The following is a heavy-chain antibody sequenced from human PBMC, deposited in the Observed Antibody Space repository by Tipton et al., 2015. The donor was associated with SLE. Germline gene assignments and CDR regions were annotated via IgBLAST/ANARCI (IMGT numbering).Heavy chain of an antibody. CDR3: ARDSGGSSYFYRAFDV. Sequence: SLRLSCAAPGFTFESYTMHWVRLTPGKGLEWVSGISWNSVTIAYADSVKGRFTVSRDNTKNSMYLQMNSLRPEDTALYYCARDSGGSSYFYRAFDVWGLGSTVTVSS. V-gene: IGHV3-9*01. CDR1: GFTFESYT. CDR2: ISWNSVTI. D-gene: IGHD3-16*01. J-gene: IGHJ6*02.